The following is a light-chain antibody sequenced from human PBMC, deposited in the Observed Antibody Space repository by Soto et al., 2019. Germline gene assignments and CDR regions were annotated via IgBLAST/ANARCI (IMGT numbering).Light chain of an antibody. CDR1: QGVKSN. V-gene: IGKV3-15*01. Sequence: TVMTHSPATLSVSPWERATLSCRSSQGVKSNLAWYQQKPGQAPRLLIFGASTRATAIPARFSGSGSGTEFTLTIDSLQSEDFGVYFCQEYNNWPPTWKFGQGTKVDIK. J-gene: IGKJ1*01. CDR3: QEYNNWPPTWK. CDR2: GAS.